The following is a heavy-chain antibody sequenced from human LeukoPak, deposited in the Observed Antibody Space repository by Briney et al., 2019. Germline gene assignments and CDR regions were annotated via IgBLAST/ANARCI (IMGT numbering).Heavy chain of an antibody. CDR3: AREYYDILTGYCYYYYYYMDV. CDR2: IYSGGST. V-gene: IGHV3-66*01. Sequence: GGSLRLSCAASEFSVGSNYMTWVRQAPGKGLVWVSLIYSGGSTYYADSVKGRFTISRDNSKNTLYLQMNSLRAEDTAVYYCAREYYDILTGYCYYYYYYMDVWGKGTTVTVSS. CDR1: EFSVGSNY. D-gene: IGHD3-9*01. J-gene: IGHJ6*03.